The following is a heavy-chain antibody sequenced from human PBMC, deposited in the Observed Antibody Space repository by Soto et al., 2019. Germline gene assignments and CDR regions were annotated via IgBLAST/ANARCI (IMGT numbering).Heavy chain of an antibody. V-gene: IGHV4-38-2*02. J-gene: IGHJ4*02. CDR3: ARELVHPEPTFDY. Sequence: SETLSLTCAVSGYSISSSYYWGWIRQPPGKGLEWIGSIYHSGSTYYNPSLKSRVTISVDTSKNQFSLKLSSVTAADTAVYYCARELVHPEPTFDYWGQGTLVTVSS. D-gene: IGHD1-26*01. CDR1: GYSISSSYY. CDR2: IYHSGST.